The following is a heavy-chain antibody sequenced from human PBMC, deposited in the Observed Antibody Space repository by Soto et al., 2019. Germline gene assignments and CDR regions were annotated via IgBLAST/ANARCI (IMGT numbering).Heavy chain of an antibody. V-gene: IGHV3-23*01. D-gene: IGHD3-10*01. Sequence: PGGSLRLSCAASGFTFSSYAMSWVRQAPGKGLEWVSAISGSGGSTYYADSVKGRFTISGDNSKNTLYLQMNSLRAEDTAVYYCAKKDRFGESYYYYYGMDVWGQGTTVTVS. CDR2: ISGSGGST. CDR1: GFTFSSYA. CDR3: AKKDRFGESYYYYYGMDV. J-gene: IGHJ6*02.